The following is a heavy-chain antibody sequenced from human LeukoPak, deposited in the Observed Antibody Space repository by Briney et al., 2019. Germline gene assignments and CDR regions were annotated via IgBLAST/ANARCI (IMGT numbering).Heavy chain of an antibody. CDR2: INPNTGGT. CDR3: ARDPTGYYYGWFDP. CDR1: GYTFTGSY. Sequence: GASVKVSCKASGYTFTGSYMHGVRQARAQALEWMGWINPNTGGTSYAQKFQGRVTMTRDTSISTAYMELSRLRSDDTAVYYCARDPTGYYYGWFDPWGQGTLVTVSS. D-gene: IGHD3-22*01. V-gene: IGHV1-2*02. J-gene: IGHJ5*02.